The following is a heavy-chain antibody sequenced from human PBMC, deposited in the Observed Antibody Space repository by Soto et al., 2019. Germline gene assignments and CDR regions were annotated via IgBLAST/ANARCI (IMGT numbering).Heavy chain of an antibody. CDR1: GFTFSSYA. Sequence: PGGSLRLSCAASGFTFSSYAMHWVRQAPGKGLEWVAVISYDGSNKYYADSVKGRFTISRDNSKNTLYLQMNSLRAEDTAVYYCASCSGGSCYYSHFDYWGQGT. CDR2: ISYDGSNK. CDR3: ASCSGGSCYYSHFDY. J-gene: IGHJ4*02. D-gene: IGHD2-15*01. V-gene: IGHV3-30-3*01.